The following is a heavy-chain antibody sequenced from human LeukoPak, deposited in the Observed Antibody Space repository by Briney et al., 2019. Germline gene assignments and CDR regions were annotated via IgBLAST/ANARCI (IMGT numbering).Heavy chain of an antibody. CDR2: INWNGGST. CDR1: GFTFDDYG. V-gene: IGHV3-20*04. Sequence: PGGSLRLSCAASGFTFDDYGMSWVRQAPGKGLEWVSGINWNGGSTGYADSVKGRFTISRDNAKNSLYLQMNSLRAEDTALYYCAREGVGTQGPGFDPWGQGTLVTVSS. CDR3: AREGVGTQGPGFDP. D-gene: IGHD1-26*01. J-gene: IGHJ5*02.